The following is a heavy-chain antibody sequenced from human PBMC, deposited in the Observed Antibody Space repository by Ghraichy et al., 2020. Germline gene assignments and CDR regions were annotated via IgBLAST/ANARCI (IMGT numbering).Heavy chain of an antibody. V-gene: IGHV1-2*02. D-gene: IGHD1-26*01. CDR3: ARDHRWDLISDD. CDR1: GYTFTGYY. J-gene: IGHJ4*01. CDR2: VNPSSGGT. Sequence: ASVKVSCKASGYTFTGYYIHWVRQAPGQGLEWMGWVNPSSGGTKYAQKFQGRVTLTRDTSISTAYMELTRLRSDDTAVYYCARDHRWDLISDDWGQGTLVPVSS.